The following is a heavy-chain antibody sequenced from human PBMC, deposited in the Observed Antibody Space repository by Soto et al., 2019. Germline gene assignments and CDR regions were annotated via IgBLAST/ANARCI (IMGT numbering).Heavy chain of an antibody. D-gene: IGHD3-22*01. CDR2: IIPMLGAT. CDR1: GGTLSSSA. J-gene: IGHJ6*02. Sequence: QVQVVQSGGEVKKPGSSVKGSCTASGGTLSSSAISWVRQAPGQGLEWMGGIIPMLGATNYAQNFQGRVTITADESTTTAYMELTSLRSEDAAVYYCARENYHESRGYYPPDYSSYGLYVWGQGTTVTVSS. CDR3: ARENYHESRGYYPPDYSSYGLYV. V-gene: IGHV1-69*01.